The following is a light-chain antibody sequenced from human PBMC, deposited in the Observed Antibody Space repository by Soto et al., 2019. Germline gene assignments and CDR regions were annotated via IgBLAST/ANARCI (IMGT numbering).Light chain of an antibody. CDR2: DVS. Sequence: QSALTQPASVSGSPGQSITISCTGTSSDVGGYNYVSWYQQHPGKAPNLMIYDVSNRPSGVSNRFSGSKSGNTASLTISGLQAEDEADYYFSSYTSGSTVVFGGGTKVTVL. CDR1: SSDVGGYNY. V-gene: IGLV2-14*01. J-gene: IGLJ2*01. CDR3: SSYTSGSTVV.